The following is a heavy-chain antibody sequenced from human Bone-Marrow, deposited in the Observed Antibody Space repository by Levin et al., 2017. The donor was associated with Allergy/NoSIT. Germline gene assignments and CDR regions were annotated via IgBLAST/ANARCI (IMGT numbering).Heavy chain of an antibody. Sequence: GESLKISCTASGFTLSDYYISWIRQPPGKGLEWVSYINKAGSTIYYADSVSGRFTISRDNAKQSVYLQMNSLRADDTAVYYCARDGGIIDYWGQGTLVTVSS. CDR2: INKAGSTI. V-gene: IGHV3-11*01. J-gene: IGHJ4*02. D-gene: IGHD2-21*01. CDR1: GFTLSDYY. CDR3: ARDGGIIDY.